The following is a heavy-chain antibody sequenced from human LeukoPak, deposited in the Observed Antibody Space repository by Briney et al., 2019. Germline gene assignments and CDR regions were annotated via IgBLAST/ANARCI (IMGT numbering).Heavy chain of an antibody. CDR1: GYSFTSYW. J-gene: IGHJ4*02. CDR2: IYPGDSDI. D-gene: IGHD3-10*01. CDR3: ARRGYGSGHRGPFDH. Sequence: GESLKISCKGSGYSFTSYWIGWVRQMPGKGLEWMGIIYPGDSDIRYSPSFQGQVTISADRSISTAFLQWSSLKASDTAMYYCARRGYGSGHRGPFDHWGQGTLVTVSS. V-gene: IGHV5-51*01.